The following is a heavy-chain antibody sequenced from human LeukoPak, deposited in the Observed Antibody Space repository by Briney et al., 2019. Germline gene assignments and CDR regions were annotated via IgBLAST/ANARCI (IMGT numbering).Heavy chain of an antibody. CDR2: INAGNGNT. CDR1: GYTFTSYA. D-gene: IGHD5-18*01. Sequence: ASVKVSCKASGYTFTSYAMHWVRQAPGRRLEWMGWINAGNGNTKYSQKFQGRVTITRDTSASTAYMELSSLRSEDTAVYYCARDGYSYAPGGWFDPWGQGTLVTVSS. V-gene: IGHV1-3*01. J-gene: IGHJ5*02. CDR3: ARDGYSYAPGGWFDP.